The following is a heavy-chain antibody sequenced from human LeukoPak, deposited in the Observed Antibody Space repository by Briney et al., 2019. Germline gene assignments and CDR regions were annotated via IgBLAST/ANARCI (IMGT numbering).Heavy chain of an antibody. Sequence: PSETLSLTCTVSGGSISSYYWSWIRQPPGKGLEWIGYIYDSGSTNYNPSLKSRVTISVDTSKNQFSLRLSSVTAADTAVYYCARRIDGYIHFDYWGQGTLVTASS. CDR3: ARRIDGYIHFDY. CDR2: IYDSGST. CDR1: GGSISSYY. V-gene: IGHV4-59*08. J-gene: IGHJ4*02. D-gene: IGHD5-24*01.